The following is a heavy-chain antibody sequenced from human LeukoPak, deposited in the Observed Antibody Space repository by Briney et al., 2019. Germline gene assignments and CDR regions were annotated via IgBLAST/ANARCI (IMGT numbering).Heavy chain of an antibody. J-gene: IGHJ4*02. V-gene: IGHV3-74*01. D-gene: IGHD3-10*01. CDR1: GFTFSSYW. Sequence: GGSLRLSCAASGFTFSSYWMHWVRQAPGKGLVWVSRINSDGSSTSYADSVKGRFTISRDNAKNTLNLQMNSLRAEDTAVYYCASVSSANYGSGSYYRKYWGQETLVTVSS. CDR2: INSDGSST. CDR3: ASVSSANYGSGSYYRKY.